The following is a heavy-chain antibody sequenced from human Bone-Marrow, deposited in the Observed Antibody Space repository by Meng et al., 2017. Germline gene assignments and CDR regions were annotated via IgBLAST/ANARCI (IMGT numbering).Heavy chain of an antibody. J-gene: IGHJ4*02. CDR2: IYYSGST. CDR3: AINTMVRGVAEYYFDY. Sequence: SETLSLTCTVSGGSVSSGSYYWSWIRQPPGKGLEWIGYIYYSGSTNYNPSLKSRVTISVDTSKNQFSLKLSSVTAADTAVYYCAINTMVRGVAEYYFDYWGQGTLVTVSS. D-gene: IGHD3-10*01. CDR1: GGSVSSGSYY. V-gene: IGHV4-61*01.